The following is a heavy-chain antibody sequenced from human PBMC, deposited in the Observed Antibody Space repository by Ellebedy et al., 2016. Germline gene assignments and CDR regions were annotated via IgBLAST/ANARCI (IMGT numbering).Heavy chain of an antibody. D-gene: IGHD2-15*01. J-gene: IGHJ5*02. CDR2: IYYSGST. CDR1: GVSISSFY. CDR3: ASLNIVVVVAATEAGFDP. Sequence: SETLSLXCTVSGVSISSFYWCWIRQPPGKGLGWIGYIYYSGSTNYNPSLKSRVTISVDTSKNQFSLKLSSVTAADTAVYYCASLNIVVVVAATEAGFDPWGQGTLVTVSS. V-gene: IGHV4-59*08.